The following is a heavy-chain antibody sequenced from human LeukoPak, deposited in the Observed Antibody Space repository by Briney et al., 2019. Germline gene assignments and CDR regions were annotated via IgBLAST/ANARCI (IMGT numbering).Heavy chain of an antibody. V-gene: IGHV4-34*01. D-gene: IGHD2-15*01. Sequence: SETLSLTCAVYGGSFSGYYWSWIRQPPGKGLEWIGEINHSGSTNYNPSLKSRVAISVDTSKNQFSLKLSSVTAADTAVYYCARASLVAATPDYWGRGTLVTVSS. CDR1: GGSFSGYY. J-gene: IGHJ4*02. CDR2: INHSGST. CDR3: ARASLVAATPDY.